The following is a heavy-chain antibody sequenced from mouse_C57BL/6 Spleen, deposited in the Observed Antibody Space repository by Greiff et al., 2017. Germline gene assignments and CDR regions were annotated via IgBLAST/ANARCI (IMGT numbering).Heavy chain of an antibody. CDR2: IDPSDSYT. J-gene: IGHJ4*01. CDR1: GYTFTSYW. CDR3: ARSPSTMVTYDYAMDY. Sequence: VQLQQPGAELVMPGASVKLSCKASGYTFTSYWMHWVKQRPGQGLEWIGEIDPSDSYTNYNQKFKGKSTLTVDKSSSTAYMQLSSLTSEDSAVYYCARSPSTMVTYDYAMDYWGQGTSVTVS. V-gene: IGHV1-69*01. D-gene: IGHD2-1*01.